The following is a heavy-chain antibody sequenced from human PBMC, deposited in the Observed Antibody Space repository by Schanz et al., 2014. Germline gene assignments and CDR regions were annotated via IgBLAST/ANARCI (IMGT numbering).Heavy chain of an antibody. CDR3: ARGGSGSHYRLDY. D-gene: IGHD1-26*01. CDR1: TFTFSSDW. V-gene: IGHV3-48*01. CDR2: ISGSSRTI. Sequence: VQLVESGGGLVQPGGSLRLSCAASTFTFSSDWMSWVRQAPGKGLEWVSYISGSSRTIYYADSMKGRFTVSRDNAENALYLQMNSLRAEDTGLYFCARGGSGSHYRLDYWGQGTLVTVSS. J-gene: IGHJ4*02.